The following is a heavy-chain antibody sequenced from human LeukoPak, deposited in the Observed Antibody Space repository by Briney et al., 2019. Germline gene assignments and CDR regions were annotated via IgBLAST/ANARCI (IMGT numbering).Heavy chain of an antibody. V-gene: IGHV3-33*06. D-gene: IGHD6-19*01. Sequence: GRSLRLSCAASGFTFSSYGMHWVRQAPGKGLEWVAVIWYDGSNKYYADSVKGRFTISRDNSKNTLYLQMNSLRAEDTAVYYCAKDRDTSGWRYFDYWGQGTLVTVSS. J-gene: IGHJ4*02. CDR2: IWYDGSNK. CDR3: AKDRDTSGWRYFDY. CDR1: GFTFSSYG.